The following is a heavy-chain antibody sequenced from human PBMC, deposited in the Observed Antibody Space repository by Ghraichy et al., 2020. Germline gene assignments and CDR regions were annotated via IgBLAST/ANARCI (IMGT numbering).Heavy chain of an antibody. V-gene: IGHV3-7*04. CDR3: ARGDFHECSGYWVDAFDI. Sequence: GGSLRLSCAASGFTFSSYSMNWVRQAPGKGLEWVANIKRDGSEKFYVDSVKGRFTISRDNAKNSLYLQMNSLRAEDTAVYYCARGDFHECSGYWVDAFDIWGRGTMVTVSS. J-gene: IGHJ3*02. D-gene: IGHD3-22*01. CDR2: IKRDGSEK. CDR1: GFTFSSYS.